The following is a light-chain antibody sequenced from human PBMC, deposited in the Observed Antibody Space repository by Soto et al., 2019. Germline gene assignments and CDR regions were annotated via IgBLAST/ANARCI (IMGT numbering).Light chain of an antibody. CDR3: QQYDQWWT. CDR2: DAS. CDR1: QSINTK. Sequence: EIVMTQSPATLSVSPGEGATFSCRASQSINTKTAWYQLKPGQAPRLLIYDASIRATGIPARFSGSGSGTEFSLTINSLRSEDFGVYFCQQYDQWWTFGQGTKVDIK. V-gene: IGKV3-15*01. J-gene: IGKJ1*01.